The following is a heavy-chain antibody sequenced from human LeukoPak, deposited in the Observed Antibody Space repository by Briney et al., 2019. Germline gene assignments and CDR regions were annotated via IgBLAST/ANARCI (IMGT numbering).Heavy chain of an antibody. Sequence: PSETLSLTCTASGGSINGYCLNWIRQAPGKGLEWIGYIHYRGSTNYNPSLKSRVTISLDTSENQFSLKLSSVTAADTAVYYCAAEFDNEQWLDWDYWGRGTLVTVSS. CDR3: AAEFDNEQWLDWDY. CDR2: IHYRGST. J-gene: IGHJ4*02. V-gene: IGHV4-59*01. D-gene: IGHD6-19*01. CDR1: GGSINGYC.